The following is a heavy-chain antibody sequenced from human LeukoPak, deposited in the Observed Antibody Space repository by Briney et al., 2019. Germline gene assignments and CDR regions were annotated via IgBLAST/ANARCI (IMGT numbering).Heavy chain of an antibody. D-gene: IGHD6-19*01. V-gene: IGHV4-59*11. CDR3: ARYSTGWYDAFDI. CDR2: VYYSGST. Sequence: PSETLSLTCTVSGGSISSHYWSWIRQPPGKGLEWIGCVYYSGSTNYKPSLKSRVTISVDTSKNKFSLKLSSVTAEDTAVYYCARYSTGWYDAFDIWGQGTMVTVSS. J-gene: IGHJ3*02. CDR1: GGSISSHY.